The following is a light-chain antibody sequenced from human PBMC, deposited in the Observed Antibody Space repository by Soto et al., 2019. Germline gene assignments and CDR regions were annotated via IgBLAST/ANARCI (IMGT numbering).Light chain of an antibody. V-gene: IGKV3D-20*01. Sequence: DIVLTQAPATLSLSPVERATLSCGSSQTVSSSYLAWYQQKPGLAPRLLIYDASSRATGIPDRFSGSGSGTDFTLTISRLEPEDFAVYYCQQYGSSPYTFGQGTKLAIK. CDR1: QTVSSSY. CDR3: QQYGSSPYT. J-gene: IGKJ2*01. CDR2: DAS.